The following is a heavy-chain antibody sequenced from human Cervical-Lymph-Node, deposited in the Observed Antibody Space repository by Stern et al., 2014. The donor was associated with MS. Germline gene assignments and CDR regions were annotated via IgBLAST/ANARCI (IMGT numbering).Heavy chain of an antibody. CDR2: INPSNGAT. CDR1: GYNFRGYY. CDR3: ARGLRLASALENWLDP. J-gene: IGHJ5*02. D-gene: IGHD6-6*01. Sequence: VQLEESGAEVKKPGASLKVSCKASGYNFRGYYIHWVRQAPGQGLEWVGRINPSNGATKYAQKFQGRVTMTRDTSSSTAYLEVSELRSDDTAVFYCARGLRLASALENWLDPWGQGTLVSVSS. V-gene: IGHV1-2*06.